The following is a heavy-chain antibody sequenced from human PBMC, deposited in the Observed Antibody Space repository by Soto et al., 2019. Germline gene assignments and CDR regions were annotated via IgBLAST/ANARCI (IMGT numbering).Heavy chain of an antibody. CDR3: ARGEPSGDGY. D-gene: IGHD4-17*01. CDR1: GYTFTSYG. V-gene: IGHV1-18*01. CDR2: ISAYNGNT. Sequence: QVQLVQSGAEVKKPGASVKVSCKASGYTFTSYGISWVRQAPGQGLEWMGWISAYNGNTHYAQKLQGRVTMPTDTSTTTASMDLRTRRSDDTALYYWARGEPSGDGYWGKGTLVTVPQ. J-gene: IGHJ4*02.